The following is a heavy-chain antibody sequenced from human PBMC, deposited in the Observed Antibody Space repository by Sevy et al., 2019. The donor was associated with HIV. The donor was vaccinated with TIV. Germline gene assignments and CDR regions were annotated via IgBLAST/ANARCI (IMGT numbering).Heavy chain of an antibody. CDR3: ARDRGLVITMYTLSY. CDR1: GFTFSSYA. D-gene: IGHD3-22*01. J-gene: IGHJ4*02. V-gene: IGHV3-30-3*01. Sequence: GGSLRLSCAASGFTFSSYAMHWVRQAPGKGLEWVAVISYDGSNKYYADSVKGRFTISRDNSKNTLYLQMNSLRAEDTAVYYCARDRGLVITMYTLSYWGQGTLVTVSS. CDR2: ISYDGSNK.